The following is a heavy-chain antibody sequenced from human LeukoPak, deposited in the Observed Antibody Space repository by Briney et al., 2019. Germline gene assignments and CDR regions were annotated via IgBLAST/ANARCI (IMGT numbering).Heavy chain of an antibody. CDR1: GASISSIHW. CDR2: IYHGGST. Sequence: PSETLSLTCAVSGASISSIHWWSWVRQPPRKGLEWIGEIYHGGSTNCNPSLKGRVTISVDRSNNQFSLRLTSVTAADTAVYYCARGEEHGSGTVHFDYWGQGTLVTVSS. CDR3: ARGEEHGSGTVHFDY. J-gene: IGHJ4*02. D-gene: IGHD3-10*01. V-gene: IGHV4-4*02.